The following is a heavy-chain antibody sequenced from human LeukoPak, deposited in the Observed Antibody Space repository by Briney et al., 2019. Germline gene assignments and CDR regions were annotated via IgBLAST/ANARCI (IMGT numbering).Heavy chain of an antibody. CDR1: GGSFSGYY. Sequence: KSSETLSLTCAVYGGSFSGYYWSWIRQPPGKGLEWIGEINHSGSTNYNPSLKSRVTISEDTSKNQFSLKLSSVTAADTAVYYCTRGSIAYYYMDVWGKGTTVTISS. J-gene: IGHJ6*03. CDR3: TRGSIAYYYMDV. V-gene: IGHV4-34*01. CDR2: INHSGST. D-gene: IGHD3-22*01.